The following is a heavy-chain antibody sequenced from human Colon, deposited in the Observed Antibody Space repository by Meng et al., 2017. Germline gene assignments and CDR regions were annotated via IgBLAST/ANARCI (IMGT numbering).Heavy chain of an antibody. V-gene: IGHV5-51*01. J-gene: IGHJ5*02. D-gene: IGHD3-22*01. CDR1: EYRSNTYW. CDR3: AERARDVAYYDSGGFA. CDR2: IHPGDSDV. Sequence: GGFLRPSCQGSEYRSNTYWIGWARRLPGKDLEWMGSIHPGDSDVQYSKSFQGQATISADKSITTVYLQWSSLKASDSGIYYCAERARDVAYYDSGGFAWGQGTVVTVSS.